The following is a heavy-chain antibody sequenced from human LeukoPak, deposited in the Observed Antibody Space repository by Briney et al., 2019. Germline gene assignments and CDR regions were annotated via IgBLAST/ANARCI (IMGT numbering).Heavy chain of an antibody. CDR2: ISAYNGNT. Sequence: GASVKVSCKASGYTFIKYDTHWVRQAPGQGLEWMGWISAYNGNTNYAQKLQGRVTMTTDTSTSTAYMELRSLRSDDTAVYYCVRIAVAGNFDYWGQGTLVTVSS. D-gene: IGHD6-19*01. CDR1: GYTFIKYD. V-gene: IGHV1-18*01. CDR3: VRIAVAGNFDY. J-gene: IGHJ4*02.